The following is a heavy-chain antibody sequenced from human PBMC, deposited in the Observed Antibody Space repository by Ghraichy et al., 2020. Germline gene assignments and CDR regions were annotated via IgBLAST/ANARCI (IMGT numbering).Heavy chain of an antibody. CDR3: ARARRDIAAAGIRY. D-gene: IGHD6-13*01. Sequence: GGSLRLSCAASGFTFSSYWMHWVRQAPGKGLVWVSRINSDGSSTSYADSVKGRFTISRDNAKNTLYLQMNSLRAEDTAVYYCARARRDIAAAGIRYWGQGTLVTVSS. V-gene: IGHV3-74*01. CDR1: GFTFSSYW. CDR2: INSDGSST. J-gene: IGHJ4*02.